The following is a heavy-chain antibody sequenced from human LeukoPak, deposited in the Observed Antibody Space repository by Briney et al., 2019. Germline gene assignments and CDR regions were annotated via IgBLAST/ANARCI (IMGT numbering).Heavy chain of an antibody. CDR2: IRSKAYGGTT. CDR3: ARSRAYYLLEFGY. CDR1: GFTFGDYA. V-gene: IGHV3-49*04. J-gene: IGHJ4*02. Sequence: GGSLRLSCTASGFTFGDYAMSWVRQAPGKGLEWVGFIRSKAYGGTTEYAASVKGRFTISRDDSKSIAYLQMNSLRAEDTAVYYCARSRAYYLLEFGYWGQGTLVTVSS. D-gene: IGHD3-22*01.